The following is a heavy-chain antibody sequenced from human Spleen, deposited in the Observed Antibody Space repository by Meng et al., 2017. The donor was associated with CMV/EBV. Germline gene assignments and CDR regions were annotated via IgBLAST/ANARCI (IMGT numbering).Heavy chain of an antibody. J-gene: IGHJ4*02. CDR1: GFTFSSYE. CDR2: TSSSGNTI. V-gene: IGHV3-48*03. CDR3: ARVPGRD. Sequence: GGSLRLSYAASGFTFSSYEMNWVRQAPGKGLEWVSYTSSSGNTIYYADSVKGRFTISRDNAKNSLYLQMNSLRAEDTAVYYCARVPGRDWGQGTLVTVSS.